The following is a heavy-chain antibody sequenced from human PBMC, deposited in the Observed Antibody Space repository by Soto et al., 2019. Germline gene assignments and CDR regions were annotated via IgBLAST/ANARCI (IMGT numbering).Heavy chain of an antibody. CDR3: ARGGYFDSRNYLDY. CDR1: GYTFTSYG. Sequence: ASVKVSCKASGYTFTSYGINWVRQAPGRGLEWMGWINPGNGNKKYSQQFQGRVIIDRDTAASTADMELSRLRSEDTAVYYCARGGYFDSRNYLDYWGLGTLVTVSS. J-gene: IGHJ4*02. V-gene: IGHV1-3*01. CDR2: INPGNGNK. D-gene: IGHD3-22*01.